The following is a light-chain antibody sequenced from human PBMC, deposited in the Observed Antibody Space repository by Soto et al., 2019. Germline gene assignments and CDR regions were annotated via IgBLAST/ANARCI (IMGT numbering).Light chain of an antibody. CDR2: AAS. V-gene: IGKV1-12*01. CDR3: QQANSFPPT. J-gene: IGKJ4*01. CDR1: QGISSW. Sequence: DIPMTQSPSSVSASVGDRVTITCRASQGISSWLAWYQQKPGKAPTLLIYAASSLQAGVPSRFSGSGSATDVTLTISSRLPEDFATYYCQQANSFPPTFGGGTKVEIK.